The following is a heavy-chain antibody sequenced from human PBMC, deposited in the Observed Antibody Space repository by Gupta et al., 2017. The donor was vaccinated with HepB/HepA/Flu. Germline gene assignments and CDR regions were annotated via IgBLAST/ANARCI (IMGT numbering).Heavy chain of an antibody. CDR1: GFTFTGYA. Sequence: EIQLLESGGGLVQPRGSMRLSCEATGFTFTGYALSWVRQAPGKGLAWVSGIGTDLKTHYSESVRGRFTISRDNSKNTLYLQMNSLRAEDTAVYYCAKDLYFWSAMDVWGKGTTVTVSS. CDR3: AKDLYFWSAMDV. D-gene: IGHD3-3*01. CDR2: IGTDLKT. J-gene: IGHJ6*03. V-gene: IGHV3-23*01.